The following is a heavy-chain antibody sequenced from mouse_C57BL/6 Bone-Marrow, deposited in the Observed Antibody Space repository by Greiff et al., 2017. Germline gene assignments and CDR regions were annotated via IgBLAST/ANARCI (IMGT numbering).Heavy chain of an antibody. J-gene: IGHJ4*01. D-gene: IGHD1-1*01. CDR2: IYPRSGNT. V-gene: IGHV1-81*01. CDR3: AREVYYYGSSPYYYAMDY. CDR1: GYTFTSYG. Sequence: VQLKQSGAELARPGASVKLSCKASGYTFTSYGISWVKQRTGQGLEWIGEIYPRSGNTYYNEKFKGKATLTADKSSSTAYMELRSLTSEDSAVYFCAREVYYYGSSPYYYAMDYWGQGTSVTVSS.